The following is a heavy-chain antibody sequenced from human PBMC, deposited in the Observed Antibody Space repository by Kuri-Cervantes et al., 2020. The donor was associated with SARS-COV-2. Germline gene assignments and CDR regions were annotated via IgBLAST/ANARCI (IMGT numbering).Heavy chain of an antibody. CDR3: AKTKGVDTAMDCIDY. CDR1: GFTFSSYG. CDR2: ISSSSSYI. V-gene: IGHV3-21*01. D-gene: IGHD5-18*01. J-gene: IGHJ4*02. Sequence: GGSLRLSCAASGFTFSSYGMHWVRQAPGKGLEWVSSISSSSSYIYYADSVKGRFTISRDNAKNSLYLQMNSLRAEDTAVYYCAKTKGVDTAMDCIDYWGQGTLVTVSS.